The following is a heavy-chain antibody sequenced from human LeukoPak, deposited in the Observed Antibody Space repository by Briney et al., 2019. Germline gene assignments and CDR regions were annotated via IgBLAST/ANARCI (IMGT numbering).Heavy chain of an antibody. CDR3: ARRLLFGFYDSSAYDY. Sequence: GASVKVSCKASEYTFTGYYFHWVRQTPGQGLEWVGWINPNNGGTKYAQKYPGRVIMTRDTSISTAYLELSRLRSDDTGVYYCARRLLFGFYDSSAYDYWGQGTLVTVSS. J-gene: IGHJ4*02. D-gene: IGHD3-22*01. V-gene: IGHV1-2*02. CDR1: EYTFTGYY. CDR2: INPNNGGT.